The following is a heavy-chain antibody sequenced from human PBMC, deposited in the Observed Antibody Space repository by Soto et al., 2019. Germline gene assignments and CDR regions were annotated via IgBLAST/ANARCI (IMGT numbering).Heavy chain of an antibody. J-gene: IGHJ5*02. Sequence: GGSLRLSCAASGFTFSSYGMHWVRQAPGKGLEWVAVISYDGSNKYYADSVKGRFTISRDNAKNSLYLQMNSLRAEDTAVYYCASTLRYFELGLFDPWGQGTLVTVSS. CDR3: ASTLRYFELGLFDP. V-gene: IGHV3-30*03. CDR2: ISYDGSNK. D-gene: IGHD3-9*01. CDR1: GFTFSSYG.